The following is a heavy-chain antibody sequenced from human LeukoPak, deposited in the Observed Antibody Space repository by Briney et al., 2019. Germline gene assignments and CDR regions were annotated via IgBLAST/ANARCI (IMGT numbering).Heavy chain of an antibody. Sequence: GGSLRLSCAASGSTFSSYSMNWVRQAPGKGLEWVSSISSSSTYIYYADSVKGRFTISRDNAKNSLYLQMNSLRAEDTAVYYCAELGITMIGGVWGKGTTVTISS. D-gene: IGHD3-10*02. CDR2: ISSSSTYI. CDR3: AELGITMIGGV. CDR1: GSTFSSYS. V-gene: IGHV3-21*01. J-gene: IGHJ6*04.